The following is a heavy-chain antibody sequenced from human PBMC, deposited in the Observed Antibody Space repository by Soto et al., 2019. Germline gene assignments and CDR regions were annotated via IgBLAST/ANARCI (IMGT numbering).Heavy chain of an antibody. CDR1: GGSISSYY. D-gene: IGHD3-10*01. Sequence: KPSETLSLTCTVSGGSISSYYWSWIRQPPGKGLEWIGYIYYSGSTNYNPSLKSRVTISVDTSKNQFSLKLSSVTAADTAVYYCARRGERGFYYYYGMDVWGQGTTVTVYS. CDR3: ARRGERGFYYYYGMDV. J-gene: IGHJ6*02. CDR2: IYYSGST. V-gene: IGHV4-59*01.